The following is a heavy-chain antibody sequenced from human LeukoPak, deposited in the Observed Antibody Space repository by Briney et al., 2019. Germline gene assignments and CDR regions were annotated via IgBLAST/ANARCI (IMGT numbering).Heavy chain of an antibody. CDR1: GGSITGYY. V-gene: IGHV4-59*01. CDR3: VRNRAFDI. CDR2: SDHSGSA. Sequence: SETLSLTCTVSGGSITGYYWNWIRQPPGKGLEWIGYSDHSGSANYNPSLKSRVTISVDTSKNQISLKLSSVTAADTAVYHCVRNRAFDIWGQGTMVTVSS. J-gene: IGHJ3*02.